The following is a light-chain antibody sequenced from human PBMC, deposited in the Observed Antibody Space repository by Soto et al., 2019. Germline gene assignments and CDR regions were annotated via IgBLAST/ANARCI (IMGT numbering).Light chain of an antibody. CDR2: SAS. CDR3: QQYDNWPRT. V-gene: IGKV3-15*01. CDR1: QSVSSN. J-gene: IGKJ1*01. Sequence: EIVMTQSPVTLSVSPGERATLYCRASQSVSSNLAWYQQKPGQSPRLLIYSASTRATGVPDRFSGSGSGTEFTLSISSLQSEDFAVYYCQQYDNWPRTFGQGTKVDIK.